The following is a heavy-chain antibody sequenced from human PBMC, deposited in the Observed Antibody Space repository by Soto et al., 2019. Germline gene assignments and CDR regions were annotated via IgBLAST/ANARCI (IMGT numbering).Heavy chain of an antibody. CDR3: ARDRASDSRGDALAF. CDR1: GGSISSGGFY. D-gene: IGHD3-22*01. Sequence: QVQLQESGPGLVKPSQTLSLTCTVSGGSISSGGFYWTWIRHRPGKGLERIGYIFYSGRTYYKPSLKSRITISVDTSKSQFSLKLSSVTAADTAGYYCARDRASDSRGDALAFWGQGTMVTVSS. V-gene: IGHV4-31*03. J-gene: IGHJ3*01. CDR2: IFYSGRT.